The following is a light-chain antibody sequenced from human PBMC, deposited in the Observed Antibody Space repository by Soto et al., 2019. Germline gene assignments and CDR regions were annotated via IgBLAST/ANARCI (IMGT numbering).Light chain of an antibody. Sequence: EIVLTQSPATLSLSPGERATLSCRASQSVSSYLAWYQQKPGQAPRLLISDASNGATGVPAEFSGSGAGPECTRTISSLEHEDVAVDYCQHRSEWPVSFGQGTRLEIK. V-gene: IGKV3-11*01. J-gene: IGKJ5*01. CDR1: QSVSSY. CDR3: QHRSEWPVS. CDR2: DAS.